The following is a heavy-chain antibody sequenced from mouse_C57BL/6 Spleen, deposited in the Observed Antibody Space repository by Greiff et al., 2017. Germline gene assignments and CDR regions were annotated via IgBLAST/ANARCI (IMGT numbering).Heavy chain of an antibody. CDR2: INPSSGYT. J-gene: IGHJ2*01. V-gene: IGHV1-7*01. CDR1: GYTFTSYW. CDR3: ARGHYDYDGGIDY. D-gene: IGHD2-4*01. Sequence: VKLMESGAELAKPGASVKLSCKASGYTFTSYWMHWVKQRPGQGLEWIGYINPSSGYTKYNQKFKDKATLTADKSSSTAYMQLSSLTYEDSAVYYCARGHYDYDGGIDYWGQGTTLTVSS.